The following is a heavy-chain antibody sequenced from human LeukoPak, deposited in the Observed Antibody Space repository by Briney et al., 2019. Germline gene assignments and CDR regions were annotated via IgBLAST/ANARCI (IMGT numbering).Heavy chain of an antibody. V-gene: IGHV3-23*01. Sequence: GGSLRLSYAASGFTFSSYAMSWVRQAPGKGLEWVSAISGSGGSTYYADSVKGRFTISRDNSKNTLYLQMNSLRAEDTAVYYCASGSYYPRYYFDYWGQGTLVTVSS. CDR1: GFTFSSYA. CDR2: ISGSGGST. CDR3: ASGSYYPRYYFDY. D-gene: IGHD1-26*01. J-gene: IGHJ4*02.